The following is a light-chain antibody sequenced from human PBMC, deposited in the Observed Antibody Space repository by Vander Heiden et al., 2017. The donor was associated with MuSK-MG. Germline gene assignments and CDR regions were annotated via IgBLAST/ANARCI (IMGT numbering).Light chain of an antibody. Sequence: DIQMTQSPSSLSASVGDRVTITCRPSQSIRNYLNWYQHKPGKAPNLLIYAASSLHSGVPSRFSGSGSGTDFTLTITSLQPEDFATYYCQQTDNNPWTFGQGTKVEI. J-gene: IGKJ1*01. CDR1: QSIRNY. V-gene: IGKV1-39*01. CDR2: AAS. CDR3: QQTDNNPWT.